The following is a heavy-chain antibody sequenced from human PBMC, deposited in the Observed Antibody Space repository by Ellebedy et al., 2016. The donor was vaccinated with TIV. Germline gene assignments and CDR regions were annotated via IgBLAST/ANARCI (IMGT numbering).Heavy chain of an antibody. CDR1: GGSISSYY. CDR3: GRSSRKYISGHDY. J-gene: IGHJ4*02. D-gene: IGHD3-22*01. CDR2: IDYSGNT. Sequence: MPSETLSLTCTVSGGSISSYYWSWIRQPPGKGLEWIGYIDYSGNTNYNPSLKSRVTISVDTSKNQFSLKLSSVTAADTAVYYCGRSSRKYISGHDYWGQGTLVTVSS. V-gene: IGHV4-59*01.